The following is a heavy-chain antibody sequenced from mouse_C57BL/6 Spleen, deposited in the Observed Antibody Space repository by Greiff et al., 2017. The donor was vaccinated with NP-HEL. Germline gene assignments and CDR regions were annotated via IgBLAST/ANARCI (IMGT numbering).Heavy chain of an antibody. CDR2: INPSSGYT. Sequence: VQLQQSGAELARPGASVKMSCKASGYTFTSYTMHWVKQRPGQGLEWIGYINPSSGYTKYNQKFKDKATLTADKSSSTAYMQLSSLTSEDSAVYYCAKEGTTVVAKGYAMDYWGQGTSVTVSS. CDR1: GYTFTSYT. V-gene: IGHV1-4*01. D-gene: IGHD1-1*01. J-gene: IGHJ4*01. CDR3: AKEGTTVVAKGYAMDY.